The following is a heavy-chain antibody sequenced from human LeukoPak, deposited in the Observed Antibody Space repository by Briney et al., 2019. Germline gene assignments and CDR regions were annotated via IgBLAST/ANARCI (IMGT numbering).Heavy chain of an antibody. V-gene: IGHV4-39*01. CDR2: IYYSGST. J-gene: IGHJ4*02. D-gene: IGHD6-19*01. CDR1: GGSISSSSYY. Sequence: PSETLSLTCTVSGGSISSSSYYWGWIRQPPGKGLEWIGSIYYSGSTYYNPSLKSRVTISVDTSKNQFSLKLNSVTAADTAVYYCARPPGYSSGWYSIDYWGQGTLVTVSS. CDR3: ARPPGYSSGWYSIDY.